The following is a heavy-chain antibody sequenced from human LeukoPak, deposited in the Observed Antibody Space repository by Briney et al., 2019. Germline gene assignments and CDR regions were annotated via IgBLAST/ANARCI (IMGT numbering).Heavy chain of an antibody. V-gene: IGHV3-7*01. CDR3: ARDLYYDFWSGYSPGLDY. CDR2: IKQDGSEK. D-gene: IGHD3-3*01. Sequence: PGGSLRLSCAASGFTFSSYWMSWVRQAPGKGLEWVANIKQDGSEKYYVDSVKGRFTISRDNAKNSLYLQMNSLRAEDTAVYYCARDLYYDFWSGYSPGLDYWGQGTLVTVSS. CDR1: GFTFSSYW. J-gene: IGHJ4*02.